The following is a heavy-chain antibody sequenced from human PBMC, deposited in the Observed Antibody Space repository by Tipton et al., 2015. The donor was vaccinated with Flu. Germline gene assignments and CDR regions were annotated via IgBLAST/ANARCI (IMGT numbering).Heavy chain of an antibody. D-gene: IGHD5-12*01. CDR2: IYRGGTT. Sequence: SLRLSCAASGFTFSTYYMHWVRQAPGKGLQWVSVIYRGGTTYVADSVKGRCTISRDNSKNTLYLQWNSLTTEDTAVYYCATLGNSGTDGFDIWGQGTMVTISS. V-gene: IGHV3-66*02. CDR3: ATLGNSGTDGFDI. J-gene: IGHJ3*02. CDR1: GFTFSTYY.